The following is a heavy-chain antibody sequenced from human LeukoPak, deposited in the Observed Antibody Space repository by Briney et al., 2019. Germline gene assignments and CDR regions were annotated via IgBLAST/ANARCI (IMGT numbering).Heavy chain of an antibody. CDR2: IYYSGST. V-gene: IGHV4-59*01. CDR3: ARATKGRSNWFDP. Sequence: PSETLSLTCAVYGGSFSGYYWSWLRQPPGKGLEWIGYIYYSGSTNYNPSLKSRVTISVDTSKNQFSLKLSSVTAADTAVYYCARATKGRSNWFDPWGQGTLVTVSS. D-gene: IGHD5-12*01. CDR1: GGSFSGYY. J-gene: IGHJ5*02.